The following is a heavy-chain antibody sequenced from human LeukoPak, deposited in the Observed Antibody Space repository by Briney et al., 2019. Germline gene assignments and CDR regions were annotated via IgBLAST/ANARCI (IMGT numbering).Heavy chain of an antibody. V-gene: IGHV3-7*01. CDR1: GFTFSSYR. D-gene: IGHD2-2*01. J-gene: IGHJ3*02. CDR3: ARPMRGAFHM. Sequence: GGSLRLSCAASGFTFSSYRMNWVRQAPGRGLDWVGNIKEDGSEKYYVDSVKGRFTISRDNAKNSLYLHMNSLRAEDTAVYYCARPMRGAFHMWGQGTMVTVSS. CDR2: IKEDGSEK.